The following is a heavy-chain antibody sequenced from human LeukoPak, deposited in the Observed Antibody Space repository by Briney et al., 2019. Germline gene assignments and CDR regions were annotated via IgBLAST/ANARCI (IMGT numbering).Heavy chain of an antibody. J-gene: IGHJ6*03. CDR1: GFTVSSNY. CDR3: ARSLRVRGVPDYMDV. Sequence: GGSLRLSCAVSGFTVSSNYMTWVRQAPGKGLEWVSVVHKNAITYYADTVKGRFTISRDNSKNTLYLQMNNLRADDTAVYYCARSLRVRGVPDYMDVWGKGTTVTVSS. D-gene: IGHD3-10*01. CDR2: VHKNAIT. V-gene: IGHV3-53*01.